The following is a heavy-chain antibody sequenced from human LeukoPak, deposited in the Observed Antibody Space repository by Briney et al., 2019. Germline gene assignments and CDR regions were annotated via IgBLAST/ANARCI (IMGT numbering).Heavy chain of an antibody. V-gene: IGHV3-21*01. CDR2: ISSSSSYI. D-gene: IGHD3-16*02. CDR1: GFTFSSYS. Sequence: PGGSLRLSCAASGFTFSSYSMNWVRQAPGKGLEWVSSISSSSSYIYYADSVKGRFTISGDNAKNSLYLQMNSLRAEDTAVYYCARGGVIGGEEFDYWGQGTLVTVSS. CDR3: ARGGVIGGEEFDY. J-gene: IGHJ4*02.